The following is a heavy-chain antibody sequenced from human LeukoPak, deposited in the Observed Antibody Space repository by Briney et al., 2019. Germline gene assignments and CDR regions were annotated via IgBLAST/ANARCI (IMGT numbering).Heavy chain of an antibody. J-gene: IGHJ4*02. D-gene: IGHD2-2*01. V-gene: IGHV3-21*01. Sequence: AGGSLRLSCAASGFTFSAHTMNWVRQAPGKDLEWVASIRTSTSNNIFNADSVKGRFTISGDNAKNSLYLQMNSLRAEDTAVYYCARDRLYRSTSCSDYWGQGTLVTVSS. CDR3: ARDRLYRSTSCSDY. CDR1: GFTFSAHT. CDR2: IRTSTSNN.